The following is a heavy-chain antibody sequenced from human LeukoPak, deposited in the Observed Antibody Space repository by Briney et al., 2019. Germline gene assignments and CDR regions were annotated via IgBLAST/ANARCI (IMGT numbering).Heavy chain of an antibody. Sequence: GASVKVSCKASGYTFTSYGISWVRQAPGQGLEWMGGIIPIFGTANYAQKFQGRVTITADESTSTAYMELSSLRSEDTAVYYCACGSGSYTEYFRHWGQGTLVTVSS. D-gene: IGHD1-26*01. CDR1: GYTFTSYG. V-gene: IGHV1-69*13. J-gene: IGHJ1*01. CDR2: IIPIFGTA. CDR3: ACGSGSYTEYFRH.